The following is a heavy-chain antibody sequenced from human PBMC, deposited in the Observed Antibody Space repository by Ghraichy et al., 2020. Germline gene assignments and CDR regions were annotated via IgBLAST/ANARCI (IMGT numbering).Heavy chain of an antibody. J-gene: IGHJ4*02. CDR3: ARRHFSGSGSRYHFDS. Sequence: GGSLRLSCAASGFTFSSYAMCWVRQAPGKGLEWVSTISGSGLNTYSADSVEGRFTISRDNSKNTVYLQMKGLRAEDAAVYYCARRHFSGSGSRYHFDSWGQGTLVTVSS. CDR2: ISGSGLNT. D-gene: IGHD3-10*01. CDR1: GFTFSSYA. V-gene: IGHV3-23*01.